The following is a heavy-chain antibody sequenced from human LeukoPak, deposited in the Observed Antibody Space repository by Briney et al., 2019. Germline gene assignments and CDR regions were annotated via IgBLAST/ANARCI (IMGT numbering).Heavy chain of an antibody. D-gene: IGHD6-19*01. CDR3: ARGSHSSGYFGYFDL. V-gene: IGHV5-51*01. CDR2: IYPGYSDT. CDR1: GYRFTSYW. Sequence: GESLKISCKGSGYRFTSYWIVWVRPRPGKGLECVGIIYPGYSDTRYSPSFQGQVTISADKSISTAYLQSSSLKASDTAMYYCARGSHSSGYFGYFDLWGQGTLVTVSS. J-gene: IGHJ5*02.